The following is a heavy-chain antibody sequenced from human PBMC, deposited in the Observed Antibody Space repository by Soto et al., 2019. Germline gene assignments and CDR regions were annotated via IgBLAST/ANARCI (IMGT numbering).Heavy chain of an antibody. CDR1: GGTFSTYG. CDR3: VRRTEGKEGYSY. J-gene: IGHJ4*02. D-gene: IGHD1-26*01. V-gene: IGHV1-69*06. Sequence: QVQLVQSGAEVKKPGSSVKVSCQVSGGTFSTYGLGWVRQAPGQGLEWMGAIIPFVGTANYAQKFRDRVTITADRSTTTTYMEVKSLTLEDTAVYYCVRRTEGKEGYSYWGQGTLGSVS. CDR2: IIPFVGTA.